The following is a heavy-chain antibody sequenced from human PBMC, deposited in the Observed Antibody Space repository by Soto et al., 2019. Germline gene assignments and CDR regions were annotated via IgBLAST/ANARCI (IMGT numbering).Heavy chain of an antibody. V-gene: IGHV5-51*01. Sequence: PGESLKISCKGSGYSFTSYWIGWVRQMPGKGLEWMGIIYPGDSGTRYSPSFQGQVTISADKSISTAYLQWSSLKASDTAMYYCARDKAGYSYGSHFDYWGQGTLVTVSS. D-gene: IGHD5-18*01. CDR1: GYSFTSYW. CDR2: IYPGDSGT. J-gene: IGHJ4*02. CDR3: ARDKAGYSYGSHFDY.